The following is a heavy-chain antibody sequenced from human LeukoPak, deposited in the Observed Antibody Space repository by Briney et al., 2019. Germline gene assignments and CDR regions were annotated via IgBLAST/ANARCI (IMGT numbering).Heavy chain of an antibody. J-gene: IGHJ4*02. CDR1: GGSISSGGYS. CDR3: ARDQQWLFLFDY. V-gene: IGHV4-30-2*01. D-gene: IGHD6-19*01. CDR2: IYHSGST. Sequence: PSQTLSLTCAVSGGSISSGGYSWSWIRQPPGKGLEWIGYIYHSGSTYYNPSLKSRVTISVDRSKNQFSLKLSSVTAADTAVYYWARDQQWLFLFDYGGQGPLAPVPS.